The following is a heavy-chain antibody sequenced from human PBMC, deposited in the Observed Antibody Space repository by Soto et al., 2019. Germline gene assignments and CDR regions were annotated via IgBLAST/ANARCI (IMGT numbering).Heavy chain of an antibody. CDR2: IYTSGST. V-gene: IGHV4-4*07. D-gene: IGHD2-15*01. Sequence: QVQLQESSPGLVKPSETLSLTCTVSGGSISSYYWSWIRQPAGKGLEWIGRIYTSGSTNYNPSLKSRVTMSVDTSKNQFSLKLSSVTAADTAVYYCARDCSGGSCYNDAFDIWGQGTMVTVSS. CDR3: ARDCSGGSCYNDAFDI. CDR1: GGSISSYY. J-gene: IGHJ3*02.